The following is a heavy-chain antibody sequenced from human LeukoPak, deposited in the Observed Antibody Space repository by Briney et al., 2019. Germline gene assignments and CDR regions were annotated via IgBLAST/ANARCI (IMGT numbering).Heavy chain of an antibody. D-gene: IGHD2-2*01. V-gene: IGHV6-1*01. J-gene: IGHJ5*02. CDR1: GDSVSSNSVT. CDR3: ARGLTQYDCFDP. CDR2: TYYRSTWYN. Sequence: SQTLSLTCAISGDSVSSNSVTWNWIRQSPSRGLEWLGRTYYRSTWYNDYAVSVRGRITVNPDTSKNQCSLHLNSVTPEDTAVYYCARGLTQYDCFDPWGQGILVTVSS.